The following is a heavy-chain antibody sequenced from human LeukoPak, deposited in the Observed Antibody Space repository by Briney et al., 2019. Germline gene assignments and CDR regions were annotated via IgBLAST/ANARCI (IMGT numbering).Heavy chain of an antibody. J-gene: IGHJ5*02. Sequence: ASVKVSCKASGYTFTGYYMHWVRQAPGQGLEWMGWINPNSGGTNYAQKFQGRVTMTSDTSISTAYMELSRLRSDDTAVYYCARDQGFNYDFWSGYSPWGQGTLVTVSS. CDR1: GYTFTGYY. CDR3: ARDQGFNYDFWSGYSP. D-gene: IGHD3-3*01. V-gene: IGHV1-2*02. CDR2: INPNSGGT.